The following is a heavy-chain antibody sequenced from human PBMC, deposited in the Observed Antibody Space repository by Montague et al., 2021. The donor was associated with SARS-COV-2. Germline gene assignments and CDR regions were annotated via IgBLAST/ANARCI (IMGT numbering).Heavy chain of an antibody. D-gene: IGHD6-13*01. CDR2: IYHSAGT. CDR1: GASISCSDW. Sequence: SETLSLTCGVSGASISCSDWWCCVRQPPGKELEWFGDIYHSAGTXYNPSLQSRLTISRDNSKNQFSLKVRSVTAAATAVYYCARDSRAEAAATHSFSSAFDYWGQGTLVTVSS. CDR3: ARDSRAEAAATHSFSSAFDY. V-gene: IGHV4-4*02. J-gene: IGHJ4*02.